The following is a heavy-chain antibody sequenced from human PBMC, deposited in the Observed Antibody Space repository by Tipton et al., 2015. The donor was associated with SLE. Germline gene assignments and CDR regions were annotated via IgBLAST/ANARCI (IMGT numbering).Heavy chain of an antibody. D-gene: IGHD1-14*01. Sequence: LRLSCAVYGGSFSDYYWSWIRQPPGKGLEWIGYMYYSGSTNYNPSLKSRVTIFVDTSKNQISLKLSSVTAADMAVYYCAGSNRAGYFYYGMDVWGQGTTVTVSS. J-gene: IGHJ6*02. CDR1: GGSFSDYY. V-gene: IGHV4-59*01. CDR2: MYYSGST. CDR3: AGSNRAGYFYYGMDV.